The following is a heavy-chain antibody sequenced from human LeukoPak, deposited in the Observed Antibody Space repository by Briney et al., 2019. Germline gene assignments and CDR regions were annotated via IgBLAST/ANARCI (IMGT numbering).Heavy chain of an antibody. V-gene: IGHV3-74*01. CDR3: ARDELRFFYYFDY. D-gene: IGHD3-3*01. Sequence: GGSLRLSCAASGNYWMHWVRQVPGKGLVWVSHINSDGSWTSYADSVKGRFTISRDNSKNTLYLQMNSLRAEDTAVYYSARDELRFFYYFDYWGQGTLVTVSS. J-gene: IGHJ4*02. CDR2: INSDGSWT. CDR1: GNYW.